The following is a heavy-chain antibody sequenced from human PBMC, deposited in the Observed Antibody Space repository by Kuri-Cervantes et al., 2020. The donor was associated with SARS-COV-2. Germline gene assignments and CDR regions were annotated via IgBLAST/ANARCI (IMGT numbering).Heavy chain of an antibody. Sequence: SETLSLTCTVSGGSISSYYWSWIRQPPGKRLEWIGYIYYSGSTNYNPSLKSRVTISVDTSKNQFSLKLSSVTAADTAVYYCARDGPSGILDYWGQGTLVTVSS. J-gene: IGHJ4*02. V-gene: IGHV4-59*01. CDR1: GGSISSYY. CDR3: ARDGPSGILDY. CDR2: IYYSGST. D-gene: IGHD1-26*01.